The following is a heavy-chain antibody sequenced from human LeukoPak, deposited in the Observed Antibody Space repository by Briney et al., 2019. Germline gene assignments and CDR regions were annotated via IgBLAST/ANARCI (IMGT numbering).Heavy chain of an antibody. CDR1: GGSISSGDYY. D-gene: IGHD3-22*01. CDR3: ARAVGNRYYYDSSGYYYDSEYFQH. CDR2: IYYSGST. Sequence: SETLSLTCTVSGGSISSGDYYWGWIRQPPGKGLEWIGSIYYSGSTYYNPSLKSRVTISVDTSKNQFSLKLSSVTAADTAVYYCARAVGNRYYYDSSGYYYDSEYFQHWGQGTLVTVSS. J-gene: IGHJ1*01. V-gene: IGHV4-39*07.